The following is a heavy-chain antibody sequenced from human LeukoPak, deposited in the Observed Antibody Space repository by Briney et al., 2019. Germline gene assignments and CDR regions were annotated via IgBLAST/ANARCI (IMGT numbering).Heavy chain of an antibody. J-gene: IGHJ4*02. CDR2: IRNSGGTT. CDR3: ARDLGSQ. V-gene: IGHV3-23*01. D-gene: IGHD3-10*01. CDR1: GFTFSSYA. Sequence: GGSLRLSCAASGFTFSSYAMSWVRQAPGKGLEWVSTIRNSGGTTYYADSVKGRFTISRDDSENTLYLQMNSLRAEDTAVYYCARDLGSQWGQGTLVTVSS.